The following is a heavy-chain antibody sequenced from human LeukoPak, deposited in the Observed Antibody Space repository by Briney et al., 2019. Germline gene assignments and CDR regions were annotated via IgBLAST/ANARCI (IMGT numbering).Heavy chain of an antibody. CDR3: AKDKPSDYFAYYFDY. J-gene: IGHJ4*02. V-gene: IGHV3-21*04. CDR1: GFTFSSYS. D-gene: IGHD3-22*01. Sequence: GGSLRLSCAASGFTFSSYSMNWVRQAPGKGLEWVSSISSSSSYTYYADSVKGRFTISRDNSKNTLYLQMNSLRAEETAVYYCAKDKPSDYFAYYFDYWGQGTLVTVSS. CDR2: ISSSSSYT.